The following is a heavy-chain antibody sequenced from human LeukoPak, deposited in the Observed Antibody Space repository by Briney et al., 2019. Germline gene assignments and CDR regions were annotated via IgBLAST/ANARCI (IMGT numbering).Heavy chain of an antibody. CDR2: ISAYNGNT. CDR1: GYTFTSYG. V-gene: IGHV1-18*01. Sequence: ASVKVSCKASGYTFTSYGISWVRQAPGQGLEWMGWISAYNGNTNYAQKLQGRVTMTTDTSTSTAYKELRSLRSDDTAVYYCARVGYDYVWGSYRYNPSYYYGMDVWGQGTTVTVSS. J-gene: IGHJ6*02. D-gene: IGHD3-16*02. CDR3: ARVGYDYVWGSYRYNPSYYYGMDV.